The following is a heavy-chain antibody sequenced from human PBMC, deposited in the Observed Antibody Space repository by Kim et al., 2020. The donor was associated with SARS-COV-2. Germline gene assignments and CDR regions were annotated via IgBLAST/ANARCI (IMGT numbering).Heavy chain of an antibody. CDR2: INHSGST. V-gene: IGHV4-34*01. CDR1: GGSFSGYY. CDR3: ARGSDTAMARDYYYGMDV. Sequence: SETLSLTCAVYGGSFSGYYWSWIRQPPGKGLEWIGEINHSGSTNYNPSLKSRVTISVDTSKNQFSLKLSSVTAADTAVYYCARGSDTAMARDYYYGMDVWGQGTTVTVSS. D-gene: IGHD5-18*01. J-gene: IGHJ6*02.